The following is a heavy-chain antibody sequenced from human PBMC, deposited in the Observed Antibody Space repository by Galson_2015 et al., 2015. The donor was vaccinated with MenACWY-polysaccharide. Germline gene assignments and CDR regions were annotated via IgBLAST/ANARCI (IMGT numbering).Heavy chain of an antibody. J-gene: IGHJ4*02. CDR2: SGSGGGL. D-gene: IGHD6-13*01. CDR1: GFSFSANG. CDR3: AKVGPRSSWTMGIDY. V-gene: IGHV3-23*01. Sequence: SLRLSCAASGFSFSANGMSWVRQAPGRGLEWVSGSGSGGGLYYADSVKGRFTVSRDNSKNTLYLQMNNLRAEDTAVYYCAKVGPRSSWTMGIDYWGQG.